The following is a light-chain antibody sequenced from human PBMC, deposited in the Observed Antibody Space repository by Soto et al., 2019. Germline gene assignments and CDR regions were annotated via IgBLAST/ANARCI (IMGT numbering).Light chain of an antibody. J-gene: IGKJ1*01. Sequence: DIQMTQSPSTLSGSVGDRVTITCRASQTISSWLAWYQQKPGKAPNLLIYKASTLKSGVPSRFSGSGSGTEFTLTISSLQPDDFATYYCQHYNSYSEAFVQGTKVELK. CDR2: KAS. CDR3: QHYNSYSEA. CDR1: QTISSW. V-gene: IGKV1-5*03.